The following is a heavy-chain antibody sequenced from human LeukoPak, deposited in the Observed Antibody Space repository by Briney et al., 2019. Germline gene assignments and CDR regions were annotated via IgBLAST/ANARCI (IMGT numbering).Heavy chain of an antibody. V-gene: IGHV4-38-2*02. J-gene: IGHJ4*02. CDR2: IYHSGST. CDR3: ARTVIAARLPXLXX. D-gene: IGHD6-6*01. CDR1: GYSISSGYY. Sequence: SETLSLTCTVSGYSISSGYYWGWIRQPPGKGLEWIGSIYHSGSTYYNPSLKSRVTISVDTSKNQFSLKLSSVTGADTAVYYCARTVIAARLPXLXXWGQXTLVT.